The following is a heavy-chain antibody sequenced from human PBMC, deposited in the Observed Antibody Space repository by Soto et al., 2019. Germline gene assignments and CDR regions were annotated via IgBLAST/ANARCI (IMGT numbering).Heavy chain of an antibody. Sequence: QVQLMQSGSDVRKPGASVKVSCKASGYSFTSLHVNWVRQAAGQGLEWIGWMNPHSGDTGYAQKFQGRVTMTRDISLTTAYLELRSLTSEDTAVYFCARGSPGPVDHWGQGTLVTVSS. V-gene: IGHV1-8*01. J-gene: IGHJ4*02. CDR3: ARGSPGPVDH. D-gene: IGHD3-10*01. CDR1: GYSFTSLH. CDR2: MNPHSGDT.